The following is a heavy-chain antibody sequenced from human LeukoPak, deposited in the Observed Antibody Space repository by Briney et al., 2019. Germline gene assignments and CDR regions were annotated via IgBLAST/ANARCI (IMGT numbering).Heavy chain of an antibody. J-gene: IGHJ6*02. V-gene: IGHV3-7*03. CDR2: IKQDGSEK. D-gene: IGHD3-10*01. CDR1: GFTFSSYW. Sequence: GGSLRLSCAASGFTFSSYWMSWVRQAPGKGLEWVANIKQDGSEKYYVDSVKGRFTISRDNAKNSLYLQMSSLRAEDTAVYYCAREGITMVRGVGAYYYYGMDVWGQGTTVTVSS. CDR3: AREGITMVRGVGAYYYYGMDV.